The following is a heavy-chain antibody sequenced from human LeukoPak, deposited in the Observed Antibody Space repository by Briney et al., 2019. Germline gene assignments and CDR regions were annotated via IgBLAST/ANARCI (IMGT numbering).Heavy chain of an antibody. CDR2: IYDDGKT. CDR1: GGTISGHY. CDR3: ARDRRDICTIGPCWNKALDV. V-gene: IGHV4-59*11. Sequence: TLSLTCTVSGGTISGHYWSWIRQSPGKGLESLGYIYDDGKTNYNPSLQGRVSISMRPSRSEMTLKLKSVGTADTAGYYCARDRRDICTIGPCWNKALDVWGPGTLVTVSS. D-gene: IGHD1/OR15-1a*01. J-gene: IGHJ3*01.